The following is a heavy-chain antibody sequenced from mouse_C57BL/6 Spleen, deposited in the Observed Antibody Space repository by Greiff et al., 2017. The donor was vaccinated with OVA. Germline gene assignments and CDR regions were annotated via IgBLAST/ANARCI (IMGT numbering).Heavy chain of an antibody. D-gene: IGHD2-1*01. CDR1: GYTFTDYY. CDR3: ARRGYYGNYVDAMDY. V-gene: IGHV1-76*01. J-gene: IGHJ4*01. CDR2: IYPGSGNT. Sequence: QVQLKESGAELVRPGASVKLSCKASGYTFTDYYINWVKQRPGQGLEWIARIYPGSGNTYYNEKFKGKATLTAEKSSSTAYMQLSSLTSEDSAVYFCARRGYYGNYVDAMDYWGQGTSVTVSS.